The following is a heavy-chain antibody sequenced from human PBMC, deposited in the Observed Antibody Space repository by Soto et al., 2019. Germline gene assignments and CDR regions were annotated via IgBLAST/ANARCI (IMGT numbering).Heavy chain of an antibody. CDR2: SRNRPNSYST. V-gene: IGHV3-72*01. Sequence: EVRLVESGGGFVQPGGSLRLSCAASGFSLSDYYMDWVRQAPGKGLEWVGRSRNRPNSYSTEYAASVEGRFTISRDDSKNSLYLQMNSLKSEDTAIYYCARASRVVVALDYWGQGTLVTVSS. D-gene: IGHD5-12*01. CDR3: ARASRVVVALDY. J-gene: IGHJ4*02. CDR1: GFSLSDYY.